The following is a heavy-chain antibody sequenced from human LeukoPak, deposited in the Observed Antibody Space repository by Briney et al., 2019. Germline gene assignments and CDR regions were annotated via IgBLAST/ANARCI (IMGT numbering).Heavy chain of an antibody. J-gene: IGHJ3*02. CDR2: ISSSSSYI. Sequence: GGSLRLSCAASGFTFSSYSMNWVRQAPGKGLEWVSSISSSSSYIYYADSVKGRFTISRDNAKNSLYLQMNSLRAEDTAVYYCARDDCYGSGDDAFDIWGQGTMVTVSS. CDR1: GFTFSSYS. V-gene: IGHV3-21*01. D-gene: IGHD3-10*01. CDR3: ARDDCYGSGDDAFDI.